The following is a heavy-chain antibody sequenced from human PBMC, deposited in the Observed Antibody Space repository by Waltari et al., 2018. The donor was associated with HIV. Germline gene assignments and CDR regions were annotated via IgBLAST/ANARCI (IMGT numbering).Heavy chain of an antibody. CDR3: ARIRFGGWDFDY. Sequence: EVQLVQSGAEVKKTGVCPKISGKGSGYRFTNNWIGWMRQMPGKGREWMGIIYPGDSSTRYSPSFQGQVTISADKSISTAYLQWSSLKASDTAMYYCARIRFGGWDFDYWGQGTLVTVSS. CDR1: GYRFTNNW. J-gene: IGHJ4*02. D-gene: IGHD2-15*01. V-gene: IGHV5-51*01. CDR2: IYPGDSST.